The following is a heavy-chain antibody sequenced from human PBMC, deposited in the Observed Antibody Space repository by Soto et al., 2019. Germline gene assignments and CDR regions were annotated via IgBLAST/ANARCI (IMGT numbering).Heavy chain of an antibody. CDR3: ARVSRTGDLYYYYYYGMDV. D-gene: IGHD7-27*01. V-gene: IGHV1-3*01. CDR1: GYTFTSYA. Sequence: ASVKVSCKASGYTFTSYAMHWVRQAPGQRLEWMGWINAGNGNTKYSQKFQGRVTITRDTSASTAYMELSSLRSEDTAVYYCARVSRTGDLYYYYYYGMDVWGQGTTVTVSS. CDR2: INAGNGNT. J-gene: IGHJ6*02.